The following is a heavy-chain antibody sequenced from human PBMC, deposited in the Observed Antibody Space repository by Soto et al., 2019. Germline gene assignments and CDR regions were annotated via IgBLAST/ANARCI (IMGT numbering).Heavy chain of an antibody. J-gene: IGHJ6*02. D-gene: IGHD3-10*01. CDR3: ARDGWFGEFMGAFKYGMDV. CDR2: IYSGGST. Sequence: PWGSLRLSCAASGFTVISNYISFVRHSPLKWLEWVSVIYSGGSTYYADSVKGRFTISRDNSKNTLYLQMNSLRAEDTAVYYCARDGWFGEFMGAFKYGMDVWGQGTTVTVSS. V-gene: IGHV3-53*01. CDR1: GFTVISNY.